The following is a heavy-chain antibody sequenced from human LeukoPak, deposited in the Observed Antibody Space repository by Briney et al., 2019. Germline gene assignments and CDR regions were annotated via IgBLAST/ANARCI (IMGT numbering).Heavy chain of an antibody. CDR2: ISYDGSNK. CDR1: GFTFSSYG. CDR3: AKDGIGGAFDI. V-gene: IGHV3-30*18. D-gene: IGHD1-26*01. Sequence: GGSLRLSCAASGFTFSSYGMHWVRQAPGKGLEWVAVISYDGSNKYYADSVKGRFTISRDNSKNTLYLQMNSLRAEDTAVYYRAKDGIGGAFDIWGQGTMVTVSS. J-gene: IGHJ3*02.